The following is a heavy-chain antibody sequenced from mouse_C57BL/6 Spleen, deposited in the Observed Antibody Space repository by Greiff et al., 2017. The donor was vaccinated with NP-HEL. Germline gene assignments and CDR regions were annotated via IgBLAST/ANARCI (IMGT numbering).Heavy chain of an antibody. J-gene: IGHJ2*01. Sequence: EVKLVESEGGLVQPGSSMKLSCTASGFTFSDYYMAWVRQVPEKGLEWVANINYDGSSTYYLDSLKSRFIISRDNAKNILYLQMSSLKSEDTATYYCARVTGFHFDYGGQGTTLTVSS. CDR2: INYDGSST. CDR1: GFTFSDYY. D-gene: IGHD4-1*01. CDR3: ARVTGFHFDY. V-gene: IGHV5-16*01.